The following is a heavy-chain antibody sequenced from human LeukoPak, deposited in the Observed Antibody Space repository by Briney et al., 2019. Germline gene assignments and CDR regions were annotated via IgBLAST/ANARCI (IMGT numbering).Heavy chain of an antibody. Sequence: TSETLSLTCTVSGGSISSSSYYWGWIRQPPGKGLEWIGSIYYSGSTYYNPSLKSRVTISVDTSKNQFSLKLSSVTAADTAVYYCARATRGGSLDYWAREPWSPSPQ. CDR2: IYYSGST. CDR3: ARATRGGSLDY. D-gene: IGHD2-15*01. J-gene: IGHJ4*02. V-gene: IGHV4-39*07. CDR1: GGSISSSSYY.